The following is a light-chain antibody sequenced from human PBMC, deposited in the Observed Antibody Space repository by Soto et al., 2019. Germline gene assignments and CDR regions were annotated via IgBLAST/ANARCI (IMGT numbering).Light chain of an antibody. CDR3: QQYNDYSWT. J-gene: IGKJ1*01. CDR1: QSIGIW. Sequence: IQMTQSPSTLSASVGDRVAITCRASQSIGIWLAWYQQKPGKAPRFLIYEASSLESGVPSRFSGSGSGTEFTLTISSLQPDDFAAYYCQQYNDYSWTFDQGTKVEIK. CDR2: EAS. V-gene: IGKV1-5*03.